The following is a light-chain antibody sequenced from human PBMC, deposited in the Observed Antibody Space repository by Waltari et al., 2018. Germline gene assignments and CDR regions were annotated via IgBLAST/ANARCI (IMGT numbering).Light chain of an antibody. V-gene: IGKV3-15*01. CDR1: QSISTN. Sequence: EIVMTQSPATLSVSPGERATLSCRASQSISTNLAWYQQKPGQAPRLLIYVASTRATGFPARFSGSGFGTEFTLTISSLRSEDFAVYYCQHYHNWPPITFGQGTRLEIK. CDR2: VAS. CDR3: QHYHNWPPIT. J-gene: IGKJ5*01.